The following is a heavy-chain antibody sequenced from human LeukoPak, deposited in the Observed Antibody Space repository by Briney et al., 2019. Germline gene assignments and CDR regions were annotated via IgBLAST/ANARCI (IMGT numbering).Heavy chain of an antibody. CDR3: ARPYSTSWSGNYYYMDV. CDR2: IYNSGST. Sequence: PSETLSLTCTVSGGSISSYYWSWIRQPPGKGLDWIGYIYNSGSTSYNPSLKSRVTISVDTSKNQFSLKLTSVTAADTAVYYCARPYSTSWSGNYYYMDVWGKGTTVTVSS. D-gene: IGHD6-13*01. J-gene: IGHJ6*03. V-gene: IGHV4-59*08. CDR1: GGSISSYY.